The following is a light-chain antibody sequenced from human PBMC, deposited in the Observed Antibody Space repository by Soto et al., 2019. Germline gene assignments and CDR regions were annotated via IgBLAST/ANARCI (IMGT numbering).Light chain of an antibody. CDR1: QTIAYNF. V-gene: IGKV3D-20*01. Sequence: IVLTQSPGTLSLSPGEVATLSCGASQTIAYNFLAWHQQKPGLAPRLLVYDASKRATGIPDRFSGSGSGTDFTLNITTLEPEDFAVYYCQHYGDSSSTFGGGNRVEI. J-gene: IGKJ4*01. CDR2: DAS. CDR3: QHYGDSSST.